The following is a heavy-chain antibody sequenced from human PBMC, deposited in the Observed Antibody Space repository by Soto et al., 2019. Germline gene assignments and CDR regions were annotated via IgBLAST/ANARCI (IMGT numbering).Heavy chain of an antibody. CDR3: AKLPNRFGIVTTGPRGY. V-gene: IGHV3-23*01. CDR1: GFTFSSYA. D-gene: IGHD5-12*01. Sequence: EVQLLESGGGLVQPGGSLRLSCAASGFTFSSYAMTWVRQAPGKGLEWVSAISGSGGNTYYADSVKGRFTISRDNSKNILYLQMNSLRPADTAVYYCAKLPNRFGIVTTGPRGYWGQGTLVTVSS. J-gene: IGHJ4*02. CDR2: ISGSGGNT.